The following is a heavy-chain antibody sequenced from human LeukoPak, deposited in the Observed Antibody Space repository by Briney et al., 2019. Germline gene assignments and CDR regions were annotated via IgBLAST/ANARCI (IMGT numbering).Heavy chain of an antibody. CDR1: GFIFSSYT. Sequence: PGGSLRLSCAVSGFIFSSYTMKWVRQAPGRGLEWVSVIYSGGSTYYADSVKGRFTISRDNSKNTLYLQMNSLRAEDTAVYHCARGFGVATFDYWGQGTLVTVSS. CDR2: IYSGGST. J-gene: IGHJ4*02. V-gene: IGHV3-66*01. CDR3: ARGFGVATFDY. D-gene: IGHD5-12*01.